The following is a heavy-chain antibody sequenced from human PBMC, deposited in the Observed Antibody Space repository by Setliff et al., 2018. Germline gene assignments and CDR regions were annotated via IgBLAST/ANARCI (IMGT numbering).Heavy chain of an antibody. CDR3: ARDLKRSGYYDSSGYYY. Sequence: GASVKVSCKASGYTFTSYGFSWVRQAPGQGLEWMGGVIPILGIANYAQKFQGRVTITADKSTSTAYMELSSLRSEDTAVYYCARDLKRSGYYDSSGYYYWGQGTLVTVSS. D-gene: IGHD3-22*01. V-gene: IGHV1-69*10. J-gene: IGHJ4*02. CDR2: VIPILGIA. CDR1: GYTFTSYG.